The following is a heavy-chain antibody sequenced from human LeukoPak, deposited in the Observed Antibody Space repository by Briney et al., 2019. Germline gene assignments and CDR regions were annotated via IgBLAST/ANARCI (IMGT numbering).Heavy chain of an antibody. Sequence: ASVKVSCKASGGTFSSYAISWVRQAPGQGLEWMGGIIPIFGTANYAQKFQGRVTITADESTSTAYMELSSLRSEDTAVYYCARALREYNSPRAGFDYWGQGTLVTIPS. CDR3: ARALREYNSPRAGFDY. D-gene: IGHD6-6*01. J-gene: IGHJ4*02. CDR1: GGTFSSYA. CDR2: IIPIFGTA. V-gene: IGHV1-69*13.